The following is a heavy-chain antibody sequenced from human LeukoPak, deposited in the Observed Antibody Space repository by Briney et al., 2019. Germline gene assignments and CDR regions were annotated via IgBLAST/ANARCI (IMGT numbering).Heavy chain of an antibody. V-gene: IGHV4-30-2*01. J-gene: IGHJ4*02. CDR2: IYHSGST. Sequence: SETLSLTCAVSGGSISSGAYSWSWIRQAPGKGLEWIGYIYHSGSTYYNPSLRSRVTISVDRSKNQFSLKLTSVTAADTAVYYCARANPIGYSSSWYYFDYWGQGTLVTVSS. D-gene: IGHD6-13*01. CDR3: ARANPIGYSSSWYYFDY. CDR1: GGSISSGAYS.